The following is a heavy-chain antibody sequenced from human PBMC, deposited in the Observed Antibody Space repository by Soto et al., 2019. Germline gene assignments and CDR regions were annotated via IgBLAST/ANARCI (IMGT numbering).Heavy chain of an antibody. CDR3: ARGPPGPDPGFVY. J-gene: IGHJ4*02. CDR1: GGSISSGDYY. V-gene: IGHV4-30-4*08. Sequence: QVQLQESGPGLVKPSQTLSLTCTVSGGSISSGDYYWSWIRQPPGQGLEWIGYIHHNGNTYYRPSLKSRVIMSADTSENQFSLRLTSVTAADTAVYYCARGPPGPDPGFVYWGQGTLVTVSS. CDR2: IHHNGNT.